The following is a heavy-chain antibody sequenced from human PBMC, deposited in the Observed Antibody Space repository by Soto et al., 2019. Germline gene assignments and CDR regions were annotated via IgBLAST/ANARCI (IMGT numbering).Heavy chain of an antibody. CDR1: GGSISSYY. V-gene: IGHV4-59*01. J-gene: IGHJ3*02. CDR3: ARVSDYSNFMTFDI. D-gene: IGHD4-4*01. CDR2: IYYSGST. Sequence: QVQLQESGPGLVKPSETLSLTCTVSGGSISSYYWSWIRQPPGKGLEWIGYIYYSGSTNYNPSLKSRVTISVATAKNQFSLKLSSVTAADTAVYYCARVSDYSNFMTFDIWGQGTMVTVSS.